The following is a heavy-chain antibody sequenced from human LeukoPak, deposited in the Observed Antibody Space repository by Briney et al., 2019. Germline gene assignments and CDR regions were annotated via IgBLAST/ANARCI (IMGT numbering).Heavy chain of an antibody. D-gene: IGHD3-3*01. Sequence: ASVKVSCKASGYTFTGYYMHWVRQAPGQGLEWMGWINPNSGGTSYAQKFQGRVTMTRDTSISTAYMELSRLRSDDTAVYYCARDPITIFGVVIGSMDVWGKGTTVTVSS. V-gene: IGHV1-2*02. CDR2: INPNSGGT. J-gene: IGHJ6*03. CDR1: GYTFTGYY. CDR3: ARDPITIFGVVIGSMDV.